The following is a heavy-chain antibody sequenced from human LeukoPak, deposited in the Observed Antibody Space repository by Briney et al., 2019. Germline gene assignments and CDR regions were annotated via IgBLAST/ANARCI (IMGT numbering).Heavy chain of an antibody. CDR1: GFTFSSYD. D-gene: IGHD3-16*01. J-gene: IGHJ4*02. CDR2: IRYDGSNK. Sequence: GGSLRLSCAASGFTFSSYDIHWVRQAPGKGLEWVAFIRYDGSNKYYADSVRGRFTISRDNSKNTLYLQMNSLRAADTAVYYCARWTTFGGVVNLDYWGQGTLVTVSS. CDR3: ARWTTFGGVVNLDY. V-gene: IGHV3-30*02.